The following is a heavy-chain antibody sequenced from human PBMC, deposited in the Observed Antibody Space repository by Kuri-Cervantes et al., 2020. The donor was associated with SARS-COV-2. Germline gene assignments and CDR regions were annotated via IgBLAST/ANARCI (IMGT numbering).Heavy chain of an antibody. CDR3: XTLIDY. V-gene: IGHV3-73*01. CDR2: VRGKANNYAT. CDR1: GFLFSASA. J-gene: IGHJ4*02. Sequence: GESLKISWEVSGFLFSASAINWVRQGSGKGLEWVGRVRGKANNYATAYAASVKGMFTISRDDSKNMGYLQMNSLKTEDTAVYXCXTLIDYWGQGALVTVSS.